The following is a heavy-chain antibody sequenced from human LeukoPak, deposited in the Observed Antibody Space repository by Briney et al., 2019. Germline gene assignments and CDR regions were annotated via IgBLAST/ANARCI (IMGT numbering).Heavy chain of an antibody. CDR2: IKQDGSEK. Sequence: PGGSLRPSCAASGFTFSSYWMSWVRQAPGKGLEWVANIKQDGSEKYYVDSVKGRFTISRDNAKNSLYLQMNSLRAEDTAVYYCARDFKLELRSSYYYYGMDVWGQGTTVTVSS. V-gene: IGHV3-7*01. CDR1: GFTFSSYW. J-gene: IGHJ6*02. D-gene: IGHD1-7*01. CDR3: ARDFKLELRSSYYYYGMDV.